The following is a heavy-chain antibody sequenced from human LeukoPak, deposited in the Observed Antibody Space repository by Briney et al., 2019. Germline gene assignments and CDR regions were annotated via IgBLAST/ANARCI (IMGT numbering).Heavy chain of an antibody. CDR2: ISSDASIT. CDR1: GFTFNSYS. CDR3: AKDRCSGGSCYSYFDY. V-gene: IGHV3-30*04. J-gene: IGHJ4*02. Sequence: PGGSLRLSCAASGFTFNSYSMHWVRQAPGKGLEWVAVISSDASITYYADSVKGRFTISRDNSKNTLYLQMNSLRAEDTAVYYCAKDRCSGGSCYSYFDYWGQGTLVTVSS. D-gene: IGHD2-15*01.